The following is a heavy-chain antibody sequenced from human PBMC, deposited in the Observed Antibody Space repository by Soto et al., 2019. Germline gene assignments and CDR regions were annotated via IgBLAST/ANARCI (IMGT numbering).Heavy chain of an antibody. D-gene: IGHD6-13*01. CDR3: ARGGGIYSISWPLDY. Sequence: ASVKVSCKASGYTFTNYGISWVRHAPGQGLEWMGWTSDYNGNTNYAQKFHGRVTLTTDTSTSTAYMELRSLRSDDTAVYYCARGGGIYSISWPLDYWGQGTLVTVSS. J-gene: IGHJ4*02. CDR1: GYTFTNYG. CDR2: TSDYNGNT. V-gene: IGHV1-18*04.